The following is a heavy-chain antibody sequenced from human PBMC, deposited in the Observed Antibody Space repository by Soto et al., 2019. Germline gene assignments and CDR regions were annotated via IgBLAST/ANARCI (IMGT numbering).Heavy chain of an antibody. D-gene: IGHD3-10*01. Sequence: GGSLRLSCAASGFTFDDYGMSWVRQVPGKGLEWVAGINWNGRTRNYADSVKGRFTISRDNAKNSLYLQMNSLRAEDTAVYYCARTLRYGSGAGYYFYYGMDLWGQGTTVTVSS. CDR1: GFTFDDYG. J-gene: IGHJ6*02. V-gene: IGHV3-20*04. CDR3: ARTLRYGSGAGYYFYYGMDL. CDR2: INWNGRTR.